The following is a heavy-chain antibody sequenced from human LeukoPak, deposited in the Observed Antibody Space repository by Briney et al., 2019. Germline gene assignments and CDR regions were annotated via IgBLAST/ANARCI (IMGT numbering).Heavy chain of an antibody. Sequence: SETLSLTCTVSGYSISSGYYWGWIRQPPGKGLEWIGSIYHSGSTYYNPSLKSRVTISVDTSKNQFSLKLSSVTAADTAVYYCAREDSSSWYKDAAYYYYYMDVWGKGTTVTDSS. CDR3: AREDSSSWYKDAAYYYYYMDV. D-gene: IGHD6-13*01. CDR2: IYHSGST. J-gene: IGHJ6*03. V-gene: IGHV4-38-2*02. CDR1: GYSISSGYY.